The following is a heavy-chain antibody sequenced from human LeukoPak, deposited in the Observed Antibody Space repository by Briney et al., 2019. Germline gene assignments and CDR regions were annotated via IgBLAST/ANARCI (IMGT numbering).Heavy chain of an antibody. D-gene: IGHD6-19*01. J-gene: IGHJ4*02. CDR3: ANLAVAGILDY. Sequence: PGGSLRLSCAASGFTFSSYAMSGVRQAPGKGLEWVSAISGSVGSTYYADSVKGRFTISRDNSKNTLYLQMNSLRAEGTAVYYCANLAVAGILDYWGQGTLVTVSS. V-gene: IGHV3-23*01. CDR1: GFTFSSYA. CDR2: ISGSVGST.